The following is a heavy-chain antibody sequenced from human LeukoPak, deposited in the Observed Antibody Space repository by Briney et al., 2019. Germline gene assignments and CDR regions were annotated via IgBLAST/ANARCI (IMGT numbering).Heavy chain of an antibody. V-gene: IGHV3-30-3*02. CDR1: GFTFSSYA. D-gene: IGHD5-24*01. J-gene: IGHJ4*02. Sequence: GGSLRLSCAASGFTFSSYAMHWVRQAPGKGLEWVAVISYDGSNKYYADSVKGRFTISRDNAKNSLYLQMNSLRAEDTALYYCAKSGGEFVEMATIYYFDSWGQGTLVTVSS. CDR3: AKSGGEFVEMATIYYFDS. CDR2: ISYDGSNK.